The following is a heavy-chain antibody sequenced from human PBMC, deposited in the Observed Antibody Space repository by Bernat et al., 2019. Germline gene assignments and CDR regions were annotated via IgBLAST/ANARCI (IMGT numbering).Heavy chain of an antibody. CDR2: ISSNINYI. CDR1: GFTFSSYT. V-gene: IGHV3-21*01. J-gene: IGHJ3*02. Sequence: EVQLVESGGGLVKPGGSLRLSCAASGFTFSSYTMSWVRQAPGKGLEWVAFISSNINYIYYADSVQGRFTISRDSAKNSLYLQMSSLRVEDTAVYYCARGRQHVDSDGFDIWGQGTMVTVSS. CDR3: ARGRQHVDSDGFDI. D-gene: IGHD6-6*01.